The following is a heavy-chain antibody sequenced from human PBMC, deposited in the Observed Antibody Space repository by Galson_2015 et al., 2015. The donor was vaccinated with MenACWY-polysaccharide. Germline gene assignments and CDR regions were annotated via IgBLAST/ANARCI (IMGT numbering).Heavy chain of an antibody. J-gene: IGHJ4*02. D-gene: IGHD1-26*01. CDR1: DYSISSSYY. CDR2: IYHSGST. Sequence: LSLTCAVSDYSISSSYYWGWIRQPPGKGLEWIGSIYHSGSTYYNPSLKSRVTISVDTSKNQFSLKLSSVTAADTAVYYCARVEKYSGSYYILHWGQGTLVTVSS. CDR3: ARVEKYSGSYYILH. V-gene: IGHV4-38-2*01.